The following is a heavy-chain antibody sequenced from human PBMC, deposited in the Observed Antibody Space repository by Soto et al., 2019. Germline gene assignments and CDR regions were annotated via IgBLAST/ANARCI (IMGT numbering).Heavy chain of an antibody. CDR2: ISGSGGST. CDR3: AKAESILWFGYLFDY. J-gene: IGHJ4*02. CDR1: GFTFSSYA. V-gene: IGHV3-23*01. Sequence: GGSLRLSCAASGFTFSSYAMSWVRQAPGKGLEWVSAISGSGGSTYYADSVKGRFTISRDNSKNTLYLQMNSLRAEDTAVYYCAKAESILWFGYLFDYWGQGTLVTVSS. D-gene: IGHD3-10*01.